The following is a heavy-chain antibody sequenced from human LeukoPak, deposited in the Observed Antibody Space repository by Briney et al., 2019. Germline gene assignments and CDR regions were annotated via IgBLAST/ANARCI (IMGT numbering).Heavy chain of an antibody. CDR1: GFTVSSAY. D-gene: IGHD3-16*01. CDR3: ARGHDYLNYFDY. J-gene: IGHJ4*02. CDR2: IYSGGST. V-gene: IGHV3-53*01. Sequence: GGSLRLSCAASGFTVSSAYMSWVRQAPGKGLEWVSVIYSGGSTYYADSVKGRFTISRDNSKNTVYLQMNSLRADDTAVYYCARGHDYLNYFDYWGQRTLVTVSS.